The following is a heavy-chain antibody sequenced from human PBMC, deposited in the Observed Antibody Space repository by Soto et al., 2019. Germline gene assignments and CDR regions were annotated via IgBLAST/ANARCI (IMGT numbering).Heavy chain of an antibody. V-gene: IGHV3-7*01. CDR2: IKQEGIEK. Sequence: EVQLVESGGGLVQPGGSLRLSCAASGFSFSSHWMGWVRQAPGKGLEWVANIKQEGIEKVYMDSMKGQFTISRDNAKNSAILQMDGLRYEDTAFYYCGSIFGSSTSYCYFDLWGRGTLVTVSS. CDR3: GSIFGSSTSYCYFDL. D-gene: IGHD3-10*02. CDR1: GFSFSSHW. J-gene: IGHJ2*01.